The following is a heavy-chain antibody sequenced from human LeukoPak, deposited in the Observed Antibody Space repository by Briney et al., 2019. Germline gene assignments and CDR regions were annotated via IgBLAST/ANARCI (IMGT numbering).Heavy chain of an antibody. CDR3: ARDKSSGWYGDAFDI. J-gene: IGHJ3*02. V-gene: IGHV3-48*04. D-gene: IGHD6-19*01. CDR1: GFTFSTYN. CDR2: ISSSSSTI. Sequence: GSLRLSCAASGFTFSTYNMNWVRQAPGKGLEWVSYISSSSSTIYYADSVKGRFTISRDNAKNSLYLQMNSLRAEDTAVYYCARDKSSGWYGDAFDIWGQGTMVTVSS.